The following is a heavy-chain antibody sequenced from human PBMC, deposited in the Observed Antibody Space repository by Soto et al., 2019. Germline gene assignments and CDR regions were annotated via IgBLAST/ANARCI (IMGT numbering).Heavy chain of an antibody. D-gene: IGHD3-10*01. CDR3: ARLGAYHGSASSGGYYFDS. V-gene: IGHV1-69*01. CDR2: IIPIVGTA. Sequence: QVQLVQSGAEVKKPGSSVKVSCEASGGTFSGYPVGWVRQAPGQGLEWMGGIIPIVGTANYAQKFQGRITITADDSTRTVYLGLSSLRSEDEAVYYCARLGAYHGSASSGGYYFDSWGQGTLVTVSS. CDR1: GGTFSGYP. J-gene: IGHJ4*02.